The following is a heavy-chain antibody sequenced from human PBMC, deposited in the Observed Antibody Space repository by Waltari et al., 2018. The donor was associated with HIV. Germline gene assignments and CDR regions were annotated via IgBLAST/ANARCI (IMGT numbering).Heavy chain of an antibody. V-gene: IGHV7-4-1*02. D-gene: IGHD2-2*01. CDR2: FNTKTGNP. Sequence: QVQLVQSGSELKKPGASVKVSCKASGYTFTTYAINWVRQAPGHGLEWMGWFNTKTGNPTYAQGFTGRFVFSLDTSVSTAYLQISSLKAEDTAVYYCARGWSTSSFGPWGQGTLVTVSS. CDR1: GYTFTTYA. J-gene: IGHJ5*02. CDR3: ARGWSTSSFGP.